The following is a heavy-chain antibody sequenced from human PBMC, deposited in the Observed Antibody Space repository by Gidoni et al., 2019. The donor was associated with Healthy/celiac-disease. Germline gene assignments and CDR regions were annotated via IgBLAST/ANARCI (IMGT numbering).Heavy chain of an antibody. V-gene: IGHV1-2*02. Sequence: QVQLVQSGAEVKKPGASVKVSCKASGYTFTGYYMHWVRQAPGQGLEWMGWINPNSGGTNYAQKFQGRVTMTRDTSISTAYMELSRLRSDDTAVYYCARAVDIVAKKLRAYAFDIWGQGTMVTVSS. CDR1: GYTFTGYY. CDR2: INPNSGGT. D-gene: IGHD5-12*01. CDR3: ARAVDIVAKKLRAYAFDI. J-gene: IGHJ3*02.